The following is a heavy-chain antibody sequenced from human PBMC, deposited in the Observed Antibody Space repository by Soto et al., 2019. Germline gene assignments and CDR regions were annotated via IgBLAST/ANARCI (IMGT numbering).Heavy chain of an antibody. CDR1: GFTFSSYA. V-gene: IGHV3-23*01. Sequence: GGSLRLSCAASGFTFSSYAMSWVRQAPGKGLEWVSAISGSGGSTYYADSVKGRFTISRDNSKNTLYLQMNSLRAEDTAVYYCAKCEFVVPAAIITDAFDIWGQGTMVTVSS. CDR3: AKCEFVVPAAIITDAFDI. CDR2: ISGSGGST. J-gene: IGHJ3*02. D-gene: IGHD2-2*01.